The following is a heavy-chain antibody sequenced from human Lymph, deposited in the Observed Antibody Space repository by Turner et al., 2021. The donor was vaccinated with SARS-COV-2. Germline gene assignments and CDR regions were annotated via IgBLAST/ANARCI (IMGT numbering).Heavy chain of an antibody. CDR2: ISGDGGGT. V-gene: IGHV3-43*02. D-gene: IGHD2-15*01. Sequence: EVQLVESGGGVVQPGRSLRLSCSASGFTFDDYAMHWVRQAPGKGLEWVCLISGDGGGTYYADSVKGRFTISRDNSKNSLSLQMNSLRAEDTALYYCAKDPGYCSGGSCYSRTYFDFWGQGTLVTVSA. J-gene: IGHJ4*02. CDR1: GFTFDDYA. CDR3: AKDPGYCSGGSCYSRTYFDF.